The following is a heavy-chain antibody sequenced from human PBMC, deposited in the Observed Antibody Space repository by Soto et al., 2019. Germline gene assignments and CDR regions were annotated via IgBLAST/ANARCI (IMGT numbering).Heavy chain of an antibody. J-gene: IGHJ3*02. Sequence: QVQLQESGPGLVKPSGTLPLTCAVSGVSISSSNWWNWVRQAPGKGLEWIGEIFHGGSTNYNPSLKSRVTISVDKSKNQFSLRLSSVTAADTAVYYCARVLQGCSGTSCYLDIWGQGTMVTASA. CDR2: IFHGGST. D-gene: IGHD2-2*01. V-gene: IGHV4-4*02. CDR3: ARVLQGCSGTSCYLDI. CDR1: GVSISSSNW.